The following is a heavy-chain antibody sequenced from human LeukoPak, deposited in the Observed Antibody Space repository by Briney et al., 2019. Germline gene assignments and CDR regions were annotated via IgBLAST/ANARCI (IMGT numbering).Heavy chain of an antibody. V-gene: IGHV4-39*01. CDR2: IYYSGST. D-gene: IGHD3-22*01. Sequence: KPSETLSLTCTVSGGSISTSNYYWCWIRQPPGKGLEWIGSIYYSGSTYYNPSLKSRVTISVDTSKNQFSLKLSSVTAADTAVYYCARRMIVAPGWFDPWGQGTLVTVSS. CDR1: GGSISTSNYY. J-gene: IGHJ5*02. CDR3: ARRMIVAPGWFDP.